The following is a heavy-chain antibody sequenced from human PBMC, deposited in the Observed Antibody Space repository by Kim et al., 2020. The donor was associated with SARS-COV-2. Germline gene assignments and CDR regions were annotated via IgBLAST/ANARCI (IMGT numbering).Heavy chain of an antibody. Sequence: GGSLRLSCAASGFTFDDYAMHWVRQAPGKGLEWVSGISWNSGSIGYADSVKGRFTISRDNAKNSLYLQMNSLRAEDTALYYCAKDLRNGYTAGGMDVWGQGTTVTVSS. CDR3: AKDLRNGYTAGGMDV. J-gene: IGHJ6*02. D-gene: IGHD5-12*01. CDR2: ISWNSGSI. CDR1: GFTFDDYA. V-gene: IGHV3-9*01.